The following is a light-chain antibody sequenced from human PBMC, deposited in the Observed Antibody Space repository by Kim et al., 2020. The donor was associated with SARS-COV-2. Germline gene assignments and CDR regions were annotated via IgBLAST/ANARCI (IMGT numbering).Light chain of an antibody. J-gene: IGLJ3*02. CDR1: SGSGSANDY. Sequence: TVTHSCGLTSGSGSANDYPTWYRQTPGQAPFPLIYISDTRSSGVPNRFAGSILGNKAALTITGAQADDESDYYCLLYLRDTGVRLFGGGTKLTVL. V-gene: IGLV8-61*01. CDR3: LLYLRDTGVRL. CDR2: ISD.